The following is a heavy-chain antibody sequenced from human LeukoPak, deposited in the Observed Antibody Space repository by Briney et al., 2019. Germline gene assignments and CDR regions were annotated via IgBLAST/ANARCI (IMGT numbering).Heavy chain of an antibody. Sequence: PSETLSLTCTVSGYSISSGYYWGWIRQPPGKGLEWIGEINHRGNTNYNPALQSRVTISADTSTNHFSLKLTFVTAADTAFYYCARGVGSGDFDSWGQGTLVTVS. J-gene: IGHJ4*02. V-gene: IGHV4-38-2*02. CDR1: GYSISSGYY. CDR3: ARGVGSGDFDS. CDR2: INHRGNT. D-gene: IGHD1-26*01.